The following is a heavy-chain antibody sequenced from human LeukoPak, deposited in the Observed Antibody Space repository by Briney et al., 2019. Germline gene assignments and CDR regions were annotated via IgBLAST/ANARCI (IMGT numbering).Heavy chain of an antibody. Sequence: ASVKVSCKASGYTFTSYGISWVRQAPGQGLEWMGWISAYNGNTNYAQKLQGRVTVTTDTSTSTAYMELRSLRSDDTAVYYCARVYYYDFWSGSYNWFDPWGQGTLVTVSS. CDR2: ISAYNGNT. J-gene: IGHJ5*02. D-gene: IGHD3-3*01. V-gene: IGHV1-18*01. CDR1: GYTFTSYG. CDR3: ARVYYYDFWSGSYNWFDP.